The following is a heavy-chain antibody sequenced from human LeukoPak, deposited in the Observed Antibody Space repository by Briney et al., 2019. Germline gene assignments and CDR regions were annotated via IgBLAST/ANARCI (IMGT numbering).Heavy chain of an antibody. V-gene: IGHV1-58*01. CDR2: IVVGSGNT. CDR3: AAASNYYDRSNYYSYAMDV. CDR1: GFTFTTSA. Sequence: SVKVSCKASGFTFTTSAVQWVRQARGQRLEWIGWIVVGSGNTNYAQKFQERVTITRDMSTSTVHMHLSSQRSEDTAVYYCAAASNYYDRSNYYSYAMDVWGQGTTVTVSS. J-gene: IGHJ6*02. D-gene: IGHD3-22*01.